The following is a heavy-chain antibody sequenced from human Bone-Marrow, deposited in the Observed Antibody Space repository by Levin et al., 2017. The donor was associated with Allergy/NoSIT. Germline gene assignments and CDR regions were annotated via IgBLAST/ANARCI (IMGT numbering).Heavy chain of an antibody. D-gene: IGHD1-20*01. CDR2: INTNTGSP. J-gene: IGHJ3*01. CDR3: ARDFAITGIPDAFDV. Sequence: ASVKVSCKASGYTFTSHLMNWLRQAPGQGLEWMGWINTNTGSPTYALGFTGRFVFSLDTSVRVTYLQISGLKAEDTAVYYCARDFAITGIPDAFDVWGQGTMVTVSS. CDR1: GYTFTSHL. V-gene: IGHV7-4-1*04.